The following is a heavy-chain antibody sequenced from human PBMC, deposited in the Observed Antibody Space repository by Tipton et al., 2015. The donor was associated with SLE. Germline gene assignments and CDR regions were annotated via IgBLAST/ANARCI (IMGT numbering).Heavy chain of an antibody. V-gene: IGHV4-61*02. Sequence: TLSLTCTVSGGSLRSGSYHWSWIRQPAGKGLEWIGRIHASGSTHYNPPLKSRVSISVDTSKNQFSLNLSSVTAADTAVYYCARDGLGSFYMDVWGKGTTGTVAS. CDR1: GGSLRSGSYH. CDR3: ARDGLGSFYMDV. J-gene: IGHJ6*03. CDR2: IHASGST. D-gene: IGHD1-14*01.